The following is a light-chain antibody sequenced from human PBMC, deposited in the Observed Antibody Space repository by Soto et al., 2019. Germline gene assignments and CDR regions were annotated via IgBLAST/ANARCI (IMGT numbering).Light chain of an antibody. CDR1: QDISNY. J-gene: IGKJ1*01. V-gene: IGKV1-17*03. CDR3: LQHNGYPRT. Sequence: DIQMTQSPSAMSASVGDRVTITCRASQDISNYLAWFQQKPGKGPKRLIYAASSLQSGVPSRFSGSRSGTEFTLTISSLQPEDFATYYCLQHNGYPRTFGQGTKVDIK. CDR2: AAS.